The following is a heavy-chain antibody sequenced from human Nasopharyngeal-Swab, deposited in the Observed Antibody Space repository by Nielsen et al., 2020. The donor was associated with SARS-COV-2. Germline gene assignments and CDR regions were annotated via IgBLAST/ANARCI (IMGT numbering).Heavy chain of an antibody. Sequence: SGPTLVKPTETLTLTCTVSGFSLSNARMGVSWIRQPPGKALEWLAHIFSNDEKSYSTSLKSRLTISKDTSKSQVVLTMTNMDPVDTATYYCAHRVRSSWYGDWFDPWGQGTLVTVSS. V-gene: IGHV2-26*01. CDR2: IFSNDEK. CDR1: GFSLSNARMG. CDR3: AHRVRSSWYGDWFDP. J-gene: IGHJ5*02. D-gene: IGHD6-13*01.